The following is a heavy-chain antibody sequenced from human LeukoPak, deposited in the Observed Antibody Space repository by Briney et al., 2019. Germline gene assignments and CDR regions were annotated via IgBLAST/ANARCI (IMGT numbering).Heavy chain of an antibody. J-gene: IGHJ4*02. CDR1: GGTFSSYA. Sequence: SVKVSCKASGGTFSSYAISWVRQAPGQGLEWMGGIIPIFGTANYAQKFQGRVTMTRDMSTSTVYMELSSLRSEDTAVYYCARSEQWLAPDYWGQGTLVTVSS. CDR2: IIPIFGTA. CDR3: ARSEQWLAPDY. D-gene: IGHD6-19*01. V-gene: IGHV1-69*05.